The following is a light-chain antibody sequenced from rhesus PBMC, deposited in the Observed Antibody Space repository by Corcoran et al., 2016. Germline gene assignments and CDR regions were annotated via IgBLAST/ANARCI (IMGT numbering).Light chain of an antibody. CDR1: SSDIGGYNF. V-gene: IGLV2-32*01. Sequence: QAALTKPHSVSGSPGQSVTISCTGTSSDIGGYNFVSWYQQHPGTAPKLLIYEVTKRPSGVSNRFSASKSGNTASLTISGLQAQDEADYHCCSYAGSFTFYIFGGGTRLTVL. J-gene: IGLJ1*01. CDR3: CSYAGSFTFYI. CDR2: EVT.